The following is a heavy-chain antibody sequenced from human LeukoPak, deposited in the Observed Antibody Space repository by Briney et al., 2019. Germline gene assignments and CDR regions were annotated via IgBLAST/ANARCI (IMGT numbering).Heavy chain of an antibody. V-gene: IGHV3-53*01. CDR1: GFTVSSNY. D-gene: IGHD2-2*01. CDR3: ARGPDQLLSYYYGMDV. CDR2: IYSGGST. J-gene: IGHJ6*02. Sequence: GGSLRLSCAASGFTVSSNYMSWVRQAPGKGLEWVSVIYSGGSTYYADSVKGRFTISRHNSKNTLYLQMNSLRAEDTAVYYCARGPDQLLSYYYGMDVWGQGTTVTVSS.